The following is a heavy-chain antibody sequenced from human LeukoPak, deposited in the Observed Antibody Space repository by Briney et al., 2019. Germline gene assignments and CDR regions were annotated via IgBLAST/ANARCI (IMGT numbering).Heavy chain of an antibody. D-gene: IGHD2-15*01. V-gene: IGHV3-48*03. CDR3: ARISRAILGYYYYYMDV. J-gene: IGHJ6*03. Sequence: PGGSLRLSCAASGFTFSSYEMNWARQAPGKGLEWVSYISSSGSTIYYADSVEGRFTISRDNAKNSLYLQMNSLRAEDTAVYYCARISRAILGYYYYYMDVWGKGTTVTISS. CDR2: ISSSGSTI. CDR1: GFTFSSYE.